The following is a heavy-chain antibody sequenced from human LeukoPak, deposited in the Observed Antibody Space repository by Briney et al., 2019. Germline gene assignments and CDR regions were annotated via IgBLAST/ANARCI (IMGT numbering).Heavy chain of an antibody. Sequence: GGSLRLSCAASGFTFSSYTMNWVRQAPGKGLEWVSSISSSSSYIYYADSMKGRFTISRDNAKNSLYLQMNSLRADDTAVYYCARETYCSGGSCYKGNALDIWGQGTMVTVSS. CDR3: ARETYCSGGSCYKGNALDI. CDR1: GFTFSSYT. CDR2: ISSSSSYI. V-gene: IGHV3-21*01. J-gene: IGHJ3*02. D-gene: IGHD2-15*01.